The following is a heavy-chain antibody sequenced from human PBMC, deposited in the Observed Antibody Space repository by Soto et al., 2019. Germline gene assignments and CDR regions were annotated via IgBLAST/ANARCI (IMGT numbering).Heavy chain of an antibody. J-gene: IGHJ5*02. CDR3: ARHVATTPHNWFDP. V-gene: IGHV1-69*01. Sequence: QVQLVQSGAEVKKPGSSVKVSCKASGCTFSSYAISWVRQAPGQGLEWMGGLIPIFGTANYAQKFQGRVTINADASTSTAYMELSSLRSEDTAVYYFARHVATTPHNWFDPWCQGTLVTVAS. CDR1: GCTFSSYA. D-gene: IGHD5-12*01. CDR2: LIPIFGTA.